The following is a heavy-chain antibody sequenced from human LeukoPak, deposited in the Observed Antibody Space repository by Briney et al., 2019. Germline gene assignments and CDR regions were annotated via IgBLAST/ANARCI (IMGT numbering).Heavy chain of an antibody. Sequence: WSWIRQXXGKGLEWXGRIYTSGSTNYNPSLKSRVTMSVDTSKNQFSLKLSSVTAADTAVYYCARVLYKSPYDSSGLDAFDIWGQGTMVTVSS. V-gene: IGHV4-4*07. CDR3: ARVLYKSPYDSSGLDAFDI. D-gene: IGHD3-22*01. J-gene: IGHJ3*02. CDR2: IYTSGST.